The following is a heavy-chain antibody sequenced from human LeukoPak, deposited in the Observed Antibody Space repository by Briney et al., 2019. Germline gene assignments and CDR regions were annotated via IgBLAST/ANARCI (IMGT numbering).Heavy chain of an antibody. CDR3: ARVLHKRNYDSSTYYGY. V-gene: IGHV3-48*01. Sequence: GGSLRLSCAASGFTFSSYSMNWVRQAPGKGLEWVTYISSSSTTIYYADSVKGRFTISRDNAKNSLYLQMNSLRAEDTAVYYCARVLHKRNYDSSTYYGYWGQGTLVTVSS. CDR1: GFTFSSYS. J-gene: IGHJ4*02. CDR2: ISSSSTTI. D-gene: IGHD3-22*01.